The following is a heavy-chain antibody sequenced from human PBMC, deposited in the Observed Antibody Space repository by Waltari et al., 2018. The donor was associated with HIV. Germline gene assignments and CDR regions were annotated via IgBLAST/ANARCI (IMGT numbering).Heavy chain of an antibody. CDR1: GFTFDDYP. CDR3: AKGGSHLTIFEAWFDS. J-gene: IGHJ5*01. Sequence: EVQLVESGGGLVQPGRSLRLSCAASGFTFDDYPMHWVRQAPGKGGGRVSGSSWNSESTDYADSVKGRFIISRDNVKNSLYLQMNSLRIEDTAFYYCAKGGSHLTIFEAWFDSWGQGTLVTVSS. CDR2: SSWNSEST. D-gene: IGHD3-3*01. V-gene: IGHV3-9*01.